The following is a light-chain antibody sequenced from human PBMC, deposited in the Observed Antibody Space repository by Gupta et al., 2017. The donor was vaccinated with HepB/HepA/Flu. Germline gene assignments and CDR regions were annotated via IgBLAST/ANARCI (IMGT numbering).Light chain of an antibody. CDR3: SSYAGSITFVL. CDR1: SRDVGTYNL. J-gene: IGLJ2*01. Sequence: QSALTQPASVSGSPGQSITISCTGTSRDVGTYNLVSWYQQHPGKAPKLIIYEVIKRPSGVSNRFSGSKSGNTASLTISGLQTEDEADYYCSSYAGSITFVLFGGGTKLTVL. CDR2: EVI. V-gene: IGLV2-23*02.